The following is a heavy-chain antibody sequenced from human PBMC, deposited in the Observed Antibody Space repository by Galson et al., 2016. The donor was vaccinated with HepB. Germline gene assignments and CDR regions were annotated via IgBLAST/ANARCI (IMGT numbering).Heavy chain of an antibody. CDR1: GFTFSSYG. CDR2: IWFDGSNE. V-gene: IGHV3-33*01. D-gene: IGHD3-22*01. Sequence: SLRLSCAASGFTFSSYGMHWVRQTPGKGLEWVAVIWFDGSNEYYADSVKGRFTISRDNSKNTLYLQMDSLRAEDTAVYYCASEGSSGYRILGWCDPWGQGTLVTVSS. J-gene: IGHJ5*02. CDR3: ASEGSSGYRILGWCDP.